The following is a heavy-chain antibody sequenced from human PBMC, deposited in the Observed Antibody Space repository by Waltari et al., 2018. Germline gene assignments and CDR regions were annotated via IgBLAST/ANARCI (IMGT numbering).Heavy chain of an antibody. Sequence: QVQLQQWGAGLLKPSETLSLTCAVYGGSFSGYYWSWIRQPPGKGLEWIGEINHSGSTNYNPSLKSRVTISVDTSKNQFSLKLSSVTAADTAVYYCASLSRVRNYDYWGQGTLVTVSS. CDR1: GGSFSGYY. CDR2: INHSGST. J-gene: IGHJ4*02. CDR3: ASLSRVRNYDY. D-gene: IGHD1-7*01. V-gene: IGHV4-34*01.